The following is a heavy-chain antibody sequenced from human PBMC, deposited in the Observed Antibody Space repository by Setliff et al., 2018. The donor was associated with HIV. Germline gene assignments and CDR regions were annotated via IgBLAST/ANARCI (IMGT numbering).Heavy chain of an antibody. CDR1: GYNYYSYS. Sequence: ASVKVSCKASGYNYYSYSISWVRQAPGQGLEWLAWIGGYVGDTHSAPNFRGRVAVTQDASRATAYMELRNLRSDDTAIYYCVRDERRAAGGTTGYFDLWGQGTLVTVSS. J-gene: IGHJ4*02. D-gene: IGHD6-13*01. CDR2: IGGYVGDT. V-gene: IGHV1-18*01. CDR3: VRDERRAAGGTTGYFDL.